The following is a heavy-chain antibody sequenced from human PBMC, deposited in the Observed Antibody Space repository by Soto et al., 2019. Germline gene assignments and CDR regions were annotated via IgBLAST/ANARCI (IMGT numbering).Heavy chain of an antibody. Sequence: GGSLRLSCAASGFTFSSYGMHWVRQAPGKGLEWVAVIWYDGSNKYYADSVKGRFTISRDNSKNTLYLQMNSLRAEDTAVYYCARAIWFGEYDWYYFDYWGQGTLVTVSS. CDR2: IWYDGSNK. CDR1: GFTFSSYG. V-gene: IGHV3-33*01. D-gene: IGHD3-10*01. CDR3: ARAIWFGEYDWYYFDY. J-gene: IGHJ4*02.